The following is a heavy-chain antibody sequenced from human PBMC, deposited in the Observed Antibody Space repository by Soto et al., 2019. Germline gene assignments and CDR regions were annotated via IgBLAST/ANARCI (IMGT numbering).Heavy chain of an antibody. CDR1: GDSISSSYW. CDR2: IYHSGST. CDR3: ARVSGSYYYGMDV. V-gene: IGHV4-4*02. J-gene: IGHJ6*02. Sequence: QVQLQESGPGLVKPSGTLSLTCAVSGDSISSSYWWSWVRQPPGKGLEWIGEIYHSGSTNYNPSLKRLVTISVDKSKNQFSLKLSSVTAADTAVYYCARVSGSYYYGMDVWGQGTTVTVSS. D-gene: IGHD3-10*01.